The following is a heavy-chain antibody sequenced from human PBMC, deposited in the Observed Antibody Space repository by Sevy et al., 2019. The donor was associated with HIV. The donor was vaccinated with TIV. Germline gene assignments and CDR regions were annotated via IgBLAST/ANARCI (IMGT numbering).Heavy chain of an antibody. D-gene: IGHD3-10*01. CDR1: GYTFSSNG. CDR3: ARVPTYYFGSGTYFDY. Sequence: ASVKVSCKASGYTFSSNGIAWVRQAPGQGLQWMGWIGVYNGNSNYGQNLRDIVTMTTDTSTSTAYMELKSLRSDDTAVYYCARVPTYYFGSGTYFDYWGQGTLVTVSS. CDR2: IGVYNGNS. J-gene: IGHJ4*02. V-gene: IGHV1-18*01.